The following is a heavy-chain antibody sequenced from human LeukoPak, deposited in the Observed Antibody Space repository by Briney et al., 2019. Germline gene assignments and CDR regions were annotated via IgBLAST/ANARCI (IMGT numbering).Heavy chain of an antibody. J-gene: IGHJ4*02. D-gene: IGHD6-13*01. Sequence: SETLSLTCTVSGGSISSSSYYWGWIRQPPGKGLEWIGSIYYSGSTYYNPSLKSRVTISVDKSKNQFSLKLSSVTAADTAVYYCTTVAAAGGQYDDYWGQGTLVTVSS. V-gene: IGHV4-39*07. CDR3: TTVAAAGGQYDDY. CDR2: IYYSGST. CDR1: GGSISSSSYY.